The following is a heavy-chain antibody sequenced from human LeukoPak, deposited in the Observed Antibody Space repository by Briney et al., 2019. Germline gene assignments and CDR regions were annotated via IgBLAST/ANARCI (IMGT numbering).Heavy chain of an antibody. V-gene: IGHV3-30*03. J-gene: IGHJ4*02. CDR1: GFTLSSYG. D-gene: IGHD3-3*01. Sequence: PGGSLRLSCAASGFTLSSYGMHWVRQAPGKGLEWVAVISFDGSTKFYADSVKGRFTISRDNSKNTLYLQMNSLRAEDTAVYYCVTDRDFWSGYPFDYWGQGTLVTVSS. CDR3: VTDRDFWSGYPFDY. CDR2: ISFDGSTK.